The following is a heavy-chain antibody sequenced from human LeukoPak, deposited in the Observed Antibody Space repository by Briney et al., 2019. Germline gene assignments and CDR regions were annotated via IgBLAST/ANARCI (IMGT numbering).Heavy chain of an antibody. CDR1: GGSISSTSYY. V-gene: IGHV4-39*07. CDR2: IYYSGST. J-gene: IGHJ6*03. CDR3: ARGYCSGGSCYSYYYYNYMDV. D-gene: IGHD2-15*01. Sequence: PSETLSLTCTVSGGSISSTSYYWGWIRQPPGKGLELIGSIYYSGSTYYNPSLKSRVTISVDTSKNQFSLKLSSVTAADTAVYYCARGYCSGGSCYSYYYYNYMDVWGKGTTVTVSS.